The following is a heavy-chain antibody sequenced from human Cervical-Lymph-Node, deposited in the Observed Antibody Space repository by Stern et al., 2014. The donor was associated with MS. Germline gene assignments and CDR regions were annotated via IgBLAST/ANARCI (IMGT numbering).Heavy chain of an antibody. Sequence: QVQLVESGGGVVQPGRSLRLSCAASGFAFSSYAMHWVRQAPGKGLEWVAVISYDGSNKYYADSVKGRFTISRDDSKNTLYLQMNSLRAEDTALYYCARDFARSPALVDYWGQGTLVTVSS. J-gene: IGHJ4*02. CDR3: ARDFARSPALVDY. D-gene: IGHD2-2*01. CDR1: GFAFSSYA. CDR2: ISYDGSNK. V-gene: IGHV3-30-3*01.